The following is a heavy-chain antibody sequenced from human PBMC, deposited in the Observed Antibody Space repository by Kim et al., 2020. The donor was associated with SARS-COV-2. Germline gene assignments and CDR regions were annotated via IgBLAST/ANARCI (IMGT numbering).Heavy chain of an antibody. V-gene: IGHV1-8*01. CDR1: GYTFTSYD. CDR2: MNPNSGNT. Sequence: ASVKVSCKASGYTFTSYDINWVRQATGQGLEWMGWMNPNSGNTGYAQKFQGRVTMTRNTSISTAYMELSSLRSEDTAVYYCARVGSVASAAIEGAYYYYGMDVWGQGTTVTVSS. J-gene: IGHJ6*02. D-gene: IGHD2-2*02. CDR3: ARVGSVASAAIEGAYYYYGMDV.